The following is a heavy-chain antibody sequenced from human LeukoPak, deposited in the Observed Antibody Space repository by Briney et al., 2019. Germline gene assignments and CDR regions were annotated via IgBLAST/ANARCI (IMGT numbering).Heavy chain of an antibody. J-gene: IGHJ4*02. CDR3: ARGSPTADYYGSGSYEKYFDY. CDR1: GGSFSGYY. CDR2: INHSGNT. Sequence: SETLSLTCAVYGGSFSGYYWAWIRQPPGKGLEWIGEINHSGNTNYNPSLKSRVTISVDTSKNQFSLKLSSVTAADTAVYYCARGSPTADYYGSGSYEKYFDYWGQGTLVTVSS. V-gene: IGHV4-34*01. D-gene: IGHD3-10*01.